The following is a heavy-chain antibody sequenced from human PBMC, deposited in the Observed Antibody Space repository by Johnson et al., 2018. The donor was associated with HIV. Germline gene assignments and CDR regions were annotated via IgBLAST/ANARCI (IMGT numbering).Heavy chain of an antibody. CDR3: ARDDRGYFSSWYIAFETVDPFDV. CDR2: IYSGGST. Sequence: VQLVESGGGLVQPGGSLRLSCAASGFTVSSNYMSWVRQAPGKGLEWVSVIYSGGSTYYADSVKGRFTISRDNAKNSLYLQMNSLRAEDTAVYYCARDDRGYFSSWYIAFETVDPFDVWGQGTTVTVSS. D-gene: IGHD6-13*01. CDR1: GFTVSSNY. J-gene: IGHJ3*01. V-gene: IGHV3-53*01.